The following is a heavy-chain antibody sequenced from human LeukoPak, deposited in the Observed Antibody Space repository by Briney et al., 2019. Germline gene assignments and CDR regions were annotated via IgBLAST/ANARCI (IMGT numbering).Heavy chain of an antibody. V-gene: IGHV3-74*01. CDR1: GFTFSSYW. Sequence: SGGSLRLSCAAYGFTFSSYWMHWVRQAPGKGLVWVSRINSDGNSTNYADSVKGRFTISRDNAKNTLYLKMNSLRAEDTAMYYCARVRGESPRWFDPWGQGTLVTVSS. CDR3: ARVRGESPRWFDP. D-gene: IGHD3-10*01. CDR2: INSDGNST. J-gene: IGHJ5*02.